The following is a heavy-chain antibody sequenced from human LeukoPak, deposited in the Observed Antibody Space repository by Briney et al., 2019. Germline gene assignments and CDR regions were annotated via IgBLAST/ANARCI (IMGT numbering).Heavy chain of an antibody. J-gene: IGHJ3*02. Sequence: GGSLRLSCAASGFTFSSYSMNWVRQAPGKGLEWVSSISSSSSYIYYADSVKGRFTISRDNAKNSLYLQMNSLRAEDTAVYYCARARRRLGYSYGPAFDIWGQGTMVTVSS. V-gene: IGHV3-21*01. CDR1: GFTFSSYS. CDR2: ISSSSSYI. CDR3: ARARRRLGYSYGPAFDI. D-gene: IGHD5-18*01.